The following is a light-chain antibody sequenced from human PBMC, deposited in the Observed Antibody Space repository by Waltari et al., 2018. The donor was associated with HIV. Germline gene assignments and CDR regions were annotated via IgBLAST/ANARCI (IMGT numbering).Light chain of an antibody. CDR1: DVGDKR. CDR3: QVWDGNSDIYV. CDR2: FDS. V-gene: IGLV3-21*04. Sequence: SYVLTQPHSVSVAPGKTARITCGGSDVGDKRVPWYQQKTGQAPVLVMSFDSDRPSGIPERFSGLNSGNTATLTISRVEAGDEADYYCQVWDGNSDIYVFGTGTKVTVL. J-gene: IGLJ1*01.